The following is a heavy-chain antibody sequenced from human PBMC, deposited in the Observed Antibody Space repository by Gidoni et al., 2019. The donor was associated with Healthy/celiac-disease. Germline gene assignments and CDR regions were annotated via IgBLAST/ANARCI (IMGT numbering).Heavy chain of an antibody. D-gene: IGHD5-18*01. V-gene: IGHV3-74*01. CDR1: GFPFSSYW. Sequence: EVQLVESGGGLVQPGGSLRLSCASSGFPFSSYWMHWVRQAPGKGLVWVSRINRDGSSTSDADSVKGRFTISRDNAKNTLYLQMNSLRAEDTAVYYCARNLGRTAMVTWAPDYWGQGTLVTVSS. J-gene: IGHJ4*02. CDR3: ARNLGRTAMVTWAPDY. CDR2: INRDGSST.